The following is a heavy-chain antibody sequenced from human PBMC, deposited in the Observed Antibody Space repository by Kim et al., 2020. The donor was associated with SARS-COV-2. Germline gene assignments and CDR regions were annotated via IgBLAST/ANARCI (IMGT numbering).Heavy chain of an antibody. D-gene: IGHD3-22*01. V-gene: IGHV3-72*01. Sequence: GGSLRLSCAASGFIFSDHHIDWVRQAPGKGLEWVGRIRKKTHSYTTTYAASVKGRFIVSRDDSSNSVYLQMNSRKTEDTAVYYCSRVGYYDSRGYSTNGFDIWGQGKMFTVSS. CDR3: SRVGYYDSRGYSTNGFDI. CDR2: IRKKTHSYTT. CDR1: GFIFSDHH. J-gene: IGHJ3*02.